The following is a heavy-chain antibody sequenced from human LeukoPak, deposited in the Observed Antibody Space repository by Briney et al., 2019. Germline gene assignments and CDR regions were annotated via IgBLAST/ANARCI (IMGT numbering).Heavy chain of an antibody. Sequence: ASVKVSCKVSGYTLTELSMHWVRQAPGKGLEWMGGFDPEDGETIYAQKFQGRVTMTEDTSTDTPYMELSSLRSEDTAVYYCATGHRPSDSSGYLYWGQGTLVTVSS. J-gene: IGHJ4*02. V-gene: IGHV1-24*01. CDR2: FDPEDGET. CDR1: GYTLTELS. CDR3: ATGHRPSDSSGYLY. D-gene: IGHD3-22*01.